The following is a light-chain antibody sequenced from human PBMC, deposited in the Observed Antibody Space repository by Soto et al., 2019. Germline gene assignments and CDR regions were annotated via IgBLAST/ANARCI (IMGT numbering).Light chain of an antibody. CDR1: SSDVGGYNF. CDR2: EVT. Sequence: QSALTQPPSASGSPGQSVTISCTGTSSDVGGYNFVSWYQQHPGKAPKLMIYEVTKRPSGVPDRFSGSKSGNTASLAVSGLPAEDEADYYCSSFSSTTTLVVFGGGTKVTVL. CDR3: SSFSSTTTLVV. V-gene: IGLV2-8*01. J-gene: IGLJ3*02.